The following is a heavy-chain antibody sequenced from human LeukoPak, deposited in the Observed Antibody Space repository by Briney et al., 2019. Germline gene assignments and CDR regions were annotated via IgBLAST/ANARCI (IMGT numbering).Heavy chain of an antibody. D-gene: IGHD6-13*01. Sequence: SETLSLTCTVSGGSISRSSYYWGWIRQPPGKGLEWIGSIYYSGSTYYNPSLKSRVTISVDTSKSQFSLKLSSVTAADTAVYYCARRWSSSWYSYYYYYMDVWGKGTTVTISS. CDR1: GGSISRSSYY. CDR3: ARRWSSSWYSYYYYYMDV. V-gene: IGHV4-39*01. CDR2: IYYSGST. J-gene: IGHJ6*03.